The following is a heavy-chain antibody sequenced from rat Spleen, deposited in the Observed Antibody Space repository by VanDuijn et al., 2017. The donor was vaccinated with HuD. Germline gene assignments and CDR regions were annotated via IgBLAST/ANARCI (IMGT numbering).Heavy chain of an antibody. CDR2: IGPSGGST. D-gene: IGHD1-12*02. V-gene: IGHV5-19*01. CDR3: AKSRFYYYDGGYYCFNY. CDR1: GFTFSNYG. Sequence: EVQLVESGGGLVQPGRSLKVSCAASGFTFSNYGTHWIRQAPTKGLEWVASIGPSGGSTYYRDSVKGRFTVSRDNAKSTLFLQMDSLRSEDTATYYCAKSRFYYYDGGYYCFNYWGQGVMVTVSS. J-gene: IGHJ2*01.